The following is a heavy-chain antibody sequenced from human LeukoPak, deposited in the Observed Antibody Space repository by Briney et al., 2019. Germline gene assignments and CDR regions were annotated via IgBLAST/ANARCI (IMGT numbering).Heavy chain of an antibody. D-gene: IGHD5-12*01. V-gene: IGHV3-23*01. CDR2: ISGSGAYT. CDR3: AKEFREWLHSFDY. Sequence: PGGSLRLSCAASGFTFSNYAITWVRQAPGRGLEWVSTISGSGAYTYYADSVEGRFTISRDNSKDTLFLQMNSLRAEDTAVYYCAKEFREWLHSFDYWGQGSLVTVSS. CDR1: GFTFSNYA. J-gene: IGHJ4*02.